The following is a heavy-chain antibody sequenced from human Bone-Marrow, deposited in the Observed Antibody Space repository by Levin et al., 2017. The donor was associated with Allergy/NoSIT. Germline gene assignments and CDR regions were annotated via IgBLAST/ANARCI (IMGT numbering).Heavy chain of an antibody. J-gene: IGHJ4*02. CDR3: ARTFDYDNTAYPY. CDR1: GGSFSGYY. CDR2: ISHSGST. V-gene: IGHV4-34*01. D-gene: IGHD3-22*01. Sequence: MSSETLSLTCAVYGGSFSGYYWSWIRQPPGKGLEWIGEISHSGSTNYNPSLKSRVTMSVDTSKNQFSLKLISVTAADTAVYYCARTFDYDNTAYPYWGQGALVTVSS.